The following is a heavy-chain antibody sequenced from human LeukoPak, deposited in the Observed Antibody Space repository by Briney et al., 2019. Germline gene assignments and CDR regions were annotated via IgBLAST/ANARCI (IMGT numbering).Heavy chain of an antibody. CDR2: INPNSGGT. D-gene: IGHD1-1*01. CDR3: ARGKGTTLVPWLDP. Sequence: ASVKVSCKASGYSFTDYYIHWVRQAPGQGLEWMGWINPNSGGTNYAQMFQGRVTMTRDTSISTAYMELSRLTSDDTAVYYCARGKGTTLVPWLDPWGQGTLVTVSS. J-gene: IGHJ5*02. V-gene: IGHV1-2*02. CDR1: GYSFTDYY.